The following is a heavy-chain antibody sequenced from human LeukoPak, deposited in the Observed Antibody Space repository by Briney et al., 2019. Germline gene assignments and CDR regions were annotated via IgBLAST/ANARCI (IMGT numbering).Heavy chain of an antibody. J-gene: IGHJ4*02. CDR3: AREAVAARPFSFDY. Sequence: GASMKVSCKASGGTFSSYAISWVRQAPGQGLEWMGGIIPIFGTANYAQKFQGRVTITADESTSTAYMELSSLGSEDTAVYYCAREAVAARPFSFDYWGQGTLVTVSS. CDR2: IIPIFGTA. V-gene: IGHV1-69*13. CDR1: GGTFSSYA. D-gene: IGHD6-6*01.